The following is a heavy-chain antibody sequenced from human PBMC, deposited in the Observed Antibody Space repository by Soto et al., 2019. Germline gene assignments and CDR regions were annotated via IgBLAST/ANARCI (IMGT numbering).Heavy chain of an antibody. D-gene: IGHD3-10*01. CDR1: GRTFGIRA. CDR2: ITDNGGDA. CDR3: ARSYGSGSQHRYYFDY. Sequence: GSLRLSCSASGRTFGIRAMSWVRQAAGEGLQWVATITDNGGDAKYADSVRGRFVISRDNSKKTLYLQMNSLRAEDTAVYYCARSYGSGSQHRYYFDYWGQGTLVTVSS. V-gene: IGHV3-23*01. J-gene: IGHJ4*02.